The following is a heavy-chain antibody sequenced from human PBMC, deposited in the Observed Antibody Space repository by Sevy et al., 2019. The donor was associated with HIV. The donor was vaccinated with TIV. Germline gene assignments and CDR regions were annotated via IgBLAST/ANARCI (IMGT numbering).Heavy chain of an antibody. CDR3: ALAARPKFDYYYYMDV. J-gene: IGHJ6*03. D-gene: IGHD6-6*01. CDR2: MNPNSGNT. CDR1: GYTFTSYD. V-gene: IGHV1-8*01. Sequence: ASVKVSCKASGYTFTSYDINWVRQATGQGLEWMGWMNPNSGNTGYAQKFQGRVTMTRNTSISTAYMELSSLRSEDTAVYYCALAARPKFDYYYYMDVWGKGTTVTVSS.